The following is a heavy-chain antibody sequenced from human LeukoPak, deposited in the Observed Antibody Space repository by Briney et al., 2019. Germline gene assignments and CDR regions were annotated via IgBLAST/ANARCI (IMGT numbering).Heavy chain of an antibody. CDR1: GFTFSSYA. V-gene: IGHV3-23*01. Sequence: GASLRLSCAASGFTFSSYAMRWVRQAPGKGLDWVSAISVSGGSTYYADSVKGRFTISRDNSKNTLYLQMNSLRAEDTAVYYCAKDRGYSSSWYRGFGAFDIWGQGTMVTVSS. CDR3: AKDRGYSSSWYRGFGAFDI. J-gene: IGHJ3*02. D-gene: IGHD6-13*01. CDR2: ISVSGGST.